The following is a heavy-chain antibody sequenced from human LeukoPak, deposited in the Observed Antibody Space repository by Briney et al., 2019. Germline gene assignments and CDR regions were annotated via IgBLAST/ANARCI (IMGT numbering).Heavy chain of an antibody. Sequence: PGGSLRLSCAASGLSFSSYTMNWVRQAPGKGLEWVSIISSSSTYIYYADSVKGRFTISRDNAKNALYLQMNSLRAEDTAVYYCAREREMGYRFLDYWGQGTLVTVSS. D-gene: IGHD5-18*01. CDR2: ISSSSTYI. J-gene: IGHJ4*02. CDR1: GLSFSSYT. CDR3: AREREMGYRFLDY. V-gene: IGHV3-21*04.